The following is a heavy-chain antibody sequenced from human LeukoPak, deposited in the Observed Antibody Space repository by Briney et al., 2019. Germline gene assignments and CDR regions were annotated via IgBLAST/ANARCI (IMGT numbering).Heavy chain of an antibody. Sequence: PSETLSLTCAVSGGPITPADFDWAWIRQPPGQGFEWIATISSSGKAYYYPSLMSRVTISVDTSKNHFSLDVTSVPAADTGLFYCARFKGGTGFDYWGRGVLVIVS. V-gene: IGHV4-39*02. CDR1: GGPITPADFD. D-gene: IGHD1-26*01. CDR2: ISSSGKA. CDR3: ARFKGGTGFDY. J-gene: IGHJ4*02.